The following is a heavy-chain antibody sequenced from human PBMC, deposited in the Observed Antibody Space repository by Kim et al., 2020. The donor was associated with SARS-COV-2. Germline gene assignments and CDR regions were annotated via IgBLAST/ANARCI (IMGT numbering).Heavy chain of an antibody. CDR1: GFTFSSYA. Sequence: SLRLSCAASGFTFSSYAMHWVRQAPGKGLEWVAVISYDGSNKYYADSVKGRFTISRDNSKNTLYLQMNSLRAEDTAVYYCARPGSGSYYSMFDYWGQGTLVTVSS. CDR2: ISYDGSNK. CDR3: ARPGSGSYYSMFDY. V-gene: IGHV3-30-3*01. D-gene: IGHD3-10*01. J-gene: IGHJ4*02.